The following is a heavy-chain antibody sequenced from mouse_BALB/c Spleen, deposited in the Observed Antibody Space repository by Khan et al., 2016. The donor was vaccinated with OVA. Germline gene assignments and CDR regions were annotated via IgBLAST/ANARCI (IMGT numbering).Heavy chain of an antibody. CDR3: ASQLTGSFDY. D-gene: IGHD4-1*01. V-gene: IGHV5-6*01. Sequence: EVELVESGGDLVKPRGSLKLSCAASGFTFSSYSMSWVRQTPDKRLEWVATISSGGDYTYYPDSFKGRFTISRDNAKNTLYLQMSSLKSEDSAMYYCASQLTGSFDYWGQGTLVTVSA. J-gene: IGHJ3*01. CDR1: GFTFSSYS. CDR2: ISSGGDYT.